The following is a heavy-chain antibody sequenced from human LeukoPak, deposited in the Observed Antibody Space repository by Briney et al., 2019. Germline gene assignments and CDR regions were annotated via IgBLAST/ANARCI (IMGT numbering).Heavy chain of an antibody. CDR2: IYQSGKT. V-gene: IGHV4-38-2*02. D-gene: IGHD6-13*01. CDR3: ARGLPGGQLSRPDY. CDR1: GYSISSGYY. J-gene: IGHJ4*02. Sequence: PSETLSLTCSVSGYSISSGYYWGWIRQPPGKGLEWMGIIYQSGKTYCNPSLESRVTISVDTSKNQFSLKMNSMTAADTAMYYCARGLPGGQLSRPDYWGQGTLVTVSS.